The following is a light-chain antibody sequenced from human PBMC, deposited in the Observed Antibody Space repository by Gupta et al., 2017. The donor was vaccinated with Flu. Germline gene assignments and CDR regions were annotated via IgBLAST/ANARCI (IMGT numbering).Light chain of an antibody. CDR3: QQSYSTLRT. Sequence: PSSLSASVGDRVTITCRASQSISSYLNWYQQKPGKAPKLLIYAASSLQSGVPSRFSGSGSGTDFTLTISSLQPEDFATYYCQQSYSTLRTFGQGTRLEIK. CDR1: QSISSY. CDR2: AAS. J-gene: IGKJ5*01. V-gene: IGKV1-39*01.